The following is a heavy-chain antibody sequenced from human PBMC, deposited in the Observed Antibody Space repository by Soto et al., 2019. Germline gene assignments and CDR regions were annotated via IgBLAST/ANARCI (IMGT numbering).Heavy chain of an antibody. CDR1: GFTFSSYD. CDR2: IGTAGDT. J-gene: IGHJ3*02. Sequence: GGSLRLSCAASGFTFSSYDMHWVRQATGKGLEWVSAIGTAGDTYYPGSVKGRFTISRENAKNSLYLQMNSLRAGDTAVYYCARGWDNWNAFDIWGQGTMVTVSS. CDR3: ARGWDNWNAFDI. V-gene: IGHV3-13*01. D-gene: IGHD1-20*01.